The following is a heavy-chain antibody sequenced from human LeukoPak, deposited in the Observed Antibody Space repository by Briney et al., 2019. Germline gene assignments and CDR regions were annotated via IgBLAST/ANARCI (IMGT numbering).Heavy chain of an antibody. CDR1: AFTFSSYA. CDR3: AKNIVVVPAAYYFDY. CDR2: ISGSGGST. Sequence: PGGSLRLSCAASAFTFSSYAMSCDRQAPGKGLEWVSAISGSGGSTYYADSVTGRFTISRDNSKNTLYLQINSLRAEDTAVYNCAKNIVVVPAAYYFDYWSQGTLVTVSS. J-gene: IGHJ4*02. D-gene: IGHD2-2*01. V-gene: IGHV3-23*01.